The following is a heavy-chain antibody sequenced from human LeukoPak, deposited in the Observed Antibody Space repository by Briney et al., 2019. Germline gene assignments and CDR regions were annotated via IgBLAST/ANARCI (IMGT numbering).Heavy chain of an antibody. CDR1: GFTFSSYG. Sequence: PGRSLRLACAASGFTFSSYGIHWVRQAPGKGLEWVAVISYDGSTIYYADSVKGPFTISRDNSKDTVYLQMNSLRGDDTAVYYCAKGVGSTGSYFDYWGQGTLVTVSS. J-gene: IGHJ4*02. CDR2: ISYDGSTI. D-gene: IGHD1-26*01. V-gene: IGHV3-30*18. CDR3: AKGVGSTGSYFDY.